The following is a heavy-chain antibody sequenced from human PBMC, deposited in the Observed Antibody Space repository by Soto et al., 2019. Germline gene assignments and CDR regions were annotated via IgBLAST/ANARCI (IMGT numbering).Heavy chain of an antibody. D-gene: IGHD4-17*01. CDR2: VWSDGSNA. Sequence: QVQLVESGGGVVQPGRSLRLSCAASGVTFSTYVMHWVRQAPGKGLEWVAVVWSDGSNAGYADSVKGRFTISRDNSKNTLYLYMNSLRGEDWAVYYCVRAVTTNFEYWGQGTLVTVSS. J-gene: IGHJ4*02. CDR3: VRAVTTNFEY. V-gene: IGHV3-33*01. CDR1: GVTFSTYV.